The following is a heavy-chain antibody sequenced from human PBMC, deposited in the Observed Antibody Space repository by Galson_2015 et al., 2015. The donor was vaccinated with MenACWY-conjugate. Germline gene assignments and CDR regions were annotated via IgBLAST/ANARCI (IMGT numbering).Heavy chain of an antibody. CDR1: VGSISSSY. CDR3: ASTLSPQLCLYGSSKNWGAFDI. D-gene: IGHD7-27*01. Sequence: SESLSLTCPVSVGSISSSYWSWIRQPPGKGLEWIGYIYYSGSTTYNPSLKSRVTISVDTSKNHFSLKLSSVTAADTAVYYGASTLSPQLCLYGSSKNWGAFDIWGQGTMVTVSS. V-gene: IGHV4-59*08. J-gene: IGHJ3*02. CDR2: IYYSGST.